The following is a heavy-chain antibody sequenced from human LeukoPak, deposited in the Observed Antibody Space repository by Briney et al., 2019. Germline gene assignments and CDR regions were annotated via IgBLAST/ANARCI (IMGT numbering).Heavy chain of an antibody. CDR2: MSDNGDTT. CDR1: GFTFSTYA. CDR3: ARDGKAKNDH. V-gene: IGHV3-64*01. D-gene: IGHD1-26*01. J-gene: IGHJ4*02. Sequence: GSLRLSCAASGFTFSTYAMQWVRQAPDKRLEYVSGMSDNGDTTYYANSVRGRFTMSRDNSRNTLYLQMGSLRPEDTAVYYCARDGKAKNDHWGQGTLVTVST.